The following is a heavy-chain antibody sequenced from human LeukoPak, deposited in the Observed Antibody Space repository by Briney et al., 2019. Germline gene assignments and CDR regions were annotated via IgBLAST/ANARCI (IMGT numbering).Heavy chain of an antibody. CDR3: ARDRGYSYEFDY. D-gene: IGHD5-18*01. V-gene: IGHV3-9*01. CDR1: GFTFDDYA. J-gene: IGHJ4*02. CDR2: ISWNSGSI. Sequence: GRSLRLSCAASGFTFDDYAMHWVRQAPGKGLEWVSGISWNSGSIGYADSVKGRFTISRDNAKNSLYLQMNSLRAEDTAVYYCARDRGYSYEFDYWGQGTLVTVSS.